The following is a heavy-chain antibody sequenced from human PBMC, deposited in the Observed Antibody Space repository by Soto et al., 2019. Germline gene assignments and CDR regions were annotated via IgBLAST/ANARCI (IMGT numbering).Heavy chain of an antibody. CDR3: ASTSAEYSSFFWFDP. Sequence: QVQLVQSGAEVKKPGSAVKVSCKASGGTFSSYAISWVRQAPGQGLEWMGGIIPIFGTANYAQKFQGRVTITADKSTSTAYMELSSLTSEDTAVYYCASTSAEYSSFFWFDPWGQGTLVTVSS. J-gene: IGHJ5*02. CDR1: GGTFSSYA. V-gene: IGHV1-69*06. D-gene: IGHD6-6*01. CDR2: IIPIFGTA.